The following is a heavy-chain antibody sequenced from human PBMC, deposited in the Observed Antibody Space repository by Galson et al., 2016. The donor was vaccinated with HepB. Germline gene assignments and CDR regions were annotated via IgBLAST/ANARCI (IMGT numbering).Heavy chain of an antibody. J-gene: IGHJ4*02. V-gene: IGHV3-30-3*01. Sequence: LRLSCAASGFTFSIYAMHWVRQAPGKGLDWVAVISYDGNSQYYADSVEGRFTISRDNSKDTLYLQLNILRAEDSALYYCARVDYADYAMFADHWGQGTLVTVSS. CDR1: GFTFSIYA. D-gene: IGHD4-17*01. CDR2: ISYDGNSQ. CDR3: ARVDYADYAMFADH.